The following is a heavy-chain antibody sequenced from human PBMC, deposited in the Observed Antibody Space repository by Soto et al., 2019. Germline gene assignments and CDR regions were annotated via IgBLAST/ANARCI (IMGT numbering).Heavy chain of an antibody. V-gene: IGHV3-48*03. Sequence: GGSLRLSCATSGFIFRSYEMHWVRQAPGKGLEWVAYISSSGTSFYYADAVKGRFTISRDNAKNSLCLQMNSLRAEDTAVYFCAGGGGAKYFHHWGQGTQVTVSS. J-gene: IGHJ1*01. CDR3: AGGGGAKYFHH. CDR2: ISSSGTSF. D-gene: IGHD3-16*01. CDR1: GFIFRSYE.